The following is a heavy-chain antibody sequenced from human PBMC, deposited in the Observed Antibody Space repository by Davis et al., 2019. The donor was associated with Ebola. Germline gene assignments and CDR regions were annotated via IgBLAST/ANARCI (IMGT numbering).Heavy chain of an antibody. V-gene: IGHV3-23*01. CDR2: ISASEVHT. D-gene: IGHD2-15*01. CDR1: GFTFSNYD. CDR3: ARYCHYTDCPYFDC. J-gene: IGHJ4*02. Sequence: PGGSLRLSCPASGFTFSNYDMSWVRHVPGKGLEWVSTISASEVHTPYSDSVRGRFTISRDNSKNTLYLQMNSLRAEDTATYYCARYCHYTDCPYFDCWGQGTMVAVSS.